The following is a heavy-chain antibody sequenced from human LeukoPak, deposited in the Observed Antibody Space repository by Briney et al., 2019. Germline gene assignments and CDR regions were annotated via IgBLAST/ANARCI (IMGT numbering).Heavy chain of an antibody. CDR2: IIPIFGTA. CDR1: GYTFTSYA. J-gene: IGHJ3*02. CDR3: ARSPPDDAFDI. Sequence: SVKVSCKASGYTFTSYAMNWVRQAPGQGLEWMGGIIPIFGTANYAQKFQGRVTITTDESTSTAYMELSSLRSEDTAVYYCARSPPDDAFDIWGQGTMVTVSS. V-gene: IGHV1-69*05.